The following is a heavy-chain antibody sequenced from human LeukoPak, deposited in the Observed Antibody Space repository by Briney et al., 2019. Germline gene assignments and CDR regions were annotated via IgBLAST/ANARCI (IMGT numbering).Heavy chain of an antibody. Sequence: GGSLRLSCAASGFTVSSSFMSWVRQAPGKRLEWVSVIYSGGSTYYADSVKGRFTISRDNSKNTLYLQMNSLRADDTAVYYCVRDGVDYSFEYWGQGTLVTVSS. D-gene: IGHD4-11*01. V-gene: IGHV3-53*01. CDR3: VRDGVDYSFEY. J-gene: IGHJ4*02. CDR1: GFTVSSSF. CDR2: IYSGGST.